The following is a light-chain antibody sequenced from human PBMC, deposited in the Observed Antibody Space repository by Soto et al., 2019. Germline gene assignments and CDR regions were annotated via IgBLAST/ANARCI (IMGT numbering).Light chain of an antibody. J-gene: IGKJ5*01. CDR1: QTVSNTY. CDR3: QHYGRTPPIT. Sequence: EIVLTQSPGTLSLSPGERATLSFMASQTVSNTYLAWYQQKPGQAPRLLIYGASRRAAGIPDRFSGGGSGTDFTLTISGLEPEDFAVYYCQHYGRTPPITFGQGTRLEIK. CDR2: GAS. V-gene: IGKV3-20*01.